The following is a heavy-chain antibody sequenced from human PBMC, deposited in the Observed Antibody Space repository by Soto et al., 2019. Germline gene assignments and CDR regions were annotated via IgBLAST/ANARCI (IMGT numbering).Heavy chain of an antibody. Sequence: EVQVLESGGGLVQPGGSLRLSCVISRLTFSNYALNWVRQAPGKGLEWVSSISGSGDTPYYADSVRGRFTISRDNSKNSLYLQMNSLRVEDTALYYCAKADYSYSWAPGDYWGQGTLVTVSS. V-gene: IGHV3-23*01. D-gene: IGHD6-13*01. CDR1: RLTFSNYA. CDR2: ISGSGDTP. CDR3: AKADYSYSWAPGDY. J-gene: IGHJ4*02.